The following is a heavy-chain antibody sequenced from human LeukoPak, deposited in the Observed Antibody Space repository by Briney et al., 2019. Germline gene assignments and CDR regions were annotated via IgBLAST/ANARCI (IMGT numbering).Heavy chain of an antibody. CDR2: IYYSGST. V-gene: IGHV4-59*01. Sequence: SETLSLTCTVSGGSISSYYWSWIRQPPGKGLEWIGYIYYSGSTNYNPSLKSRVTISVDTSKNEFSLKLSSVTAADTAVYYCARDLFWGAAPESGYWGQGTLVTVSS. D-gene: IGHD6-6*01. CDR3: ARDLFWGAAPESGY. J-gene: IGHJ4*02. CDR1: GGSISSYY.